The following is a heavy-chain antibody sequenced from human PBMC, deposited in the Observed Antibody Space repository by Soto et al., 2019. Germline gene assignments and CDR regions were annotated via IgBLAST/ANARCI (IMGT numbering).Heavy chain of an antibody. CDR2: ISYDGSNK. Sequence: QEQLVESGGGVVQPGRSLRLSCAASGFTFSSYAMHWVRQAPGKGLEWVAVISYDGSNKYYADSVKGRFTISRDNSKNTLYLQMNSLRAEDTAVYYCARQVGYDYYYGMDVWGQGTTVTVSS. V-gene: IGHV3-30-3*01. CDR1: GFTFSSYA. D-gene: IGHD5-12*01. J-gene: IGHJ6*02. CDR3: ARQVGYDYYYGMDV.